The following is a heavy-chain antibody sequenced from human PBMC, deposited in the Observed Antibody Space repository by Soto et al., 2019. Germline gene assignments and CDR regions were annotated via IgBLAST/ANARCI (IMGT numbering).Heavy chain of an antibody. Sequence: SETLSLTCAVYGGSFSGYYWSWIRQPPGKGLEWIGEINHSGSTNYNPSLKSRVTISVDTSKNQFSLKLSSVTAADTAVYYCARFYYGSGSSWPGLDYWGQGTLVTVSS. D-gene: IGHD3-10*01. CDR1: GGSFSGYY. J-gene: IGHJ4*02. V-gene: IGHV4-34*01. CDR2: INHSGST. CDR3: ARFYYGSGSSWPGLDY.